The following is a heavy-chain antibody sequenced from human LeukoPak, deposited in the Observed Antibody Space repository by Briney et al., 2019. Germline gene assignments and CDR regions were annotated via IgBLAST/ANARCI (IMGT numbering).Heavy chain of an antibody. CDR1: GGSISSGDYS. J-gene: IGHJ4*02. CDR3: TRAETY. Sequence: SETLSLTCTVSGGSISSGDYSWNWVRQHPGKGLEWIGHIYFSGSTSYNPSLKSRVTISLDTSKNQFSLKLRSVTAADTAVYYCTRAETYWGQGTLLTVSS. CDR2: IYFSGST. V-gene: IGHV4-31*03.